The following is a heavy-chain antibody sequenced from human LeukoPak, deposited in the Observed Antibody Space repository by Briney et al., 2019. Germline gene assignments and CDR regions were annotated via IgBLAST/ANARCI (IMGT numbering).Heavy chain of an antibody. J-gene: IGHJ4*02. CDR1: GGSISSYY. D-gene: IGHD6-25*01. Sequence: SETLSLTCTVSGGSISSYYWSWIRQPPGKGLEWIGYIYYSGSTNYNPSLKSRVTISVNTSKNQFSLKLSSVTAADTAVYYCARRLATELYFDYWGQGTLVTVSS. V-gene: IGHV4-59*08. CDR2: IYYSGST. CDR3: ARRLATELYFDY.